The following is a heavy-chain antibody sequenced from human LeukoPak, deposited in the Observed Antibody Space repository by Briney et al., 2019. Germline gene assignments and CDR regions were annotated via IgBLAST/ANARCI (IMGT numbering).Heavy chain of an antibody. J-gene: IGHJ4*02. D-gene: IGHD2-21*02. CDR3: ARFLGTALDY. V-gene: IGHV6-1*01. CDR1: GDSVSSNSAT. CDR2: AYYRSKWYY. Sequence: SQTLSLTCAISGDSVSSNSATWNWIRQSPSRGLEWLGRAYYRSKWYYDYAVPVKSRITINPDTSKDQFSLQLNSVTPEDTAVYYCARFLGTALDYWGQGTLVTVSS.